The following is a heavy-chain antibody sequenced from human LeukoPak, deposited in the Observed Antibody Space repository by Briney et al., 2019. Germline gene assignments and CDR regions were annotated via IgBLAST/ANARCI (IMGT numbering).Heavy chain of an antibody. J-gene: IGHJ4*02. D-gene: IGHD6-13*01. CDR3: APKLSIAAAAY. V-gene: IGHV3-23*01. CDR1: GFTFSSYA. CDR2: ISGSGGST. Sequence: GGSLRLSCAASGFTFSSYAVSWVRQAPGKGLEWVSAISGSGGSTYYADSVKGRFTISRDNSKNTLYLQMNSLRAEDTAVYYCAPKLSIAAAAYWGQGTLVTVSS.